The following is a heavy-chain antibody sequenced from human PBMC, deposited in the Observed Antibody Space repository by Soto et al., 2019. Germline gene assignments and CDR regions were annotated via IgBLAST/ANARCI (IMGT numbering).Heavy chain of an antibody. CDR3: ATANTPYAFLM. V-gene: IGHV3-7*01. CDR2: INPAGNVQ. Sequence: LRLSCAASGVSFSISWVTWVRQAPGEGLEWVSNINPAGNVQQYADSVKERFTISRDNAKNSLFLQMSGLRVEDTAVYYCATANTPYAFLMWCQGTMVTV. CDR1: GVSFSISW. J-gene: IGHJ3*02.